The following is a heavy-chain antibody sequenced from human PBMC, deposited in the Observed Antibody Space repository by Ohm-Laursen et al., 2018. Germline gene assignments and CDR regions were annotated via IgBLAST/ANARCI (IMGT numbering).Heavy chain of an antibody. D-gene: IGHD3-22*01. CDR1: GFSFSSYW. Sequence: SLRLSCAASGFSFSSYWMSWVRHAPGRGLDWVANIKQDGSEKYYVDSVKGRFTISRDNAKNSLYLQMNSLRAEDTAVYYCARDGGFNYDSSGYGMDVWGQGTTVTVSS. CDR2: IKQDGSEK. V-gene: IGHV3-7*01. J-gene: IGHJ6*02. CDR3: ARDGGFNYDSSGYGMDV.